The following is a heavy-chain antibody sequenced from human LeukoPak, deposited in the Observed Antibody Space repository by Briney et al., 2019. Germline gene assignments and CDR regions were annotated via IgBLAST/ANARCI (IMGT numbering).Heavy chain of an antibody. CDR2: ISGSGGST. J-gene: IGHJ4*02. V-gene: IGHV3-23*01. CDR3: ARRGYSATHFDF. Sequence: PGGSLRLSCAASGFTFSSYAMSWVRQAPGKGLEWVSAISGSGGSTYYADSVKGRFTTSRDNSKDTLHLQMNSLRTEDTAVYYCARRGYSATHFDFWGQGTLVTVSS. D-gene: IGHD1-26*01. CDR1: GFTFSSYA.